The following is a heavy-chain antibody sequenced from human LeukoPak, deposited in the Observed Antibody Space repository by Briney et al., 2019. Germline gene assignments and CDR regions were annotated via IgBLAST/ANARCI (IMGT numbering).Heavy chain of an antibody. D-gene: IGHD3-3*01. CDR1: GFTFSSYA. V-gene: IGHV3-23*01. CDR2: ISGSGGSI. CDR3: AKSAGFLEDAFDI. J-gene: IGHJ3*02. Sequence: PGGSLRLSCAASGFTFSSYAMSWVRQAPGKGVEWVSAISGSGGSIYYADSVKGRFTISRDNSKNTLYLQMNSLRAEDTAVYYCAKSAGFLEDAFDIWGQGTMVTVSS.